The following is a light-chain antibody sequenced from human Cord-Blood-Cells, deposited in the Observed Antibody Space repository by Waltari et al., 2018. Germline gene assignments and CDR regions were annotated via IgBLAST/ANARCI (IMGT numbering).Light chain of an antibody. Sequence: DIQITQSPPSLFASVGDRVTITCRASQSISSYLNWYQQKPGKAPKLLIYAASSLQSGVPSRFSGSGSGTDFTLTISSLQPEDFATYYCQQSYRTPPITFGGGTKVEIK. CDR3: QQSYRTPPIT. J-gene: IGKJ4*01. V-gene: IGKV1-39*01. CDR1: QSISSY. CDR2: AAS.